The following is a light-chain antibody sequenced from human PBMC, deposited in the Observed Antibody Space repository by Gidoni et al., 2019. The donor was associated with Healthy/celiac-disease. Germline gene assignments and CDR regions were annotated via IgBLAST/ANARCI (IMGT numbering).Light chain of an antibody. J-gene: IGKJ5*01. CDR2: AAS. Sequence: DIQMTQSPSSLSASVGDRVTITCRASQSISSYLNWYQQKPGKAPKLLIYAASSLQSGVPSRFSGSGSGTDFTITISSLQPEDFATYYCQQSYRPITFGQGTRLEIK. V-gene: IGKV1-39*01. CDR3: QQSYRPIT. CDR1: QSISSY.